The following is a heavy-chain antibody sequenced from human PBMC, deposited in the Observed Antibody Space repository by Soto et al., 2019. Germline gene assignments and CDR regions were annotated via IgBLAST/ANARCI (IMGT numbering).Heavy chain of an antibody. CDR1: GYTFTVYW. J-gene: IGHJ6*02. V-gene: IGHV5-10-1*01. CDR2: IDPSDSST. CDR3: ARLGHDYSNSGMDV. D-gene: IGHD4-4*01. Sequence: PGESLKISCKGSGYTFTVYWINWVRQMPGKGLEWMGKIDPSDSSTNYSPSYSPSFQGHVTISTDKSITTAYLQWSSLKASDTAIHYCARLGHDYSNSGMDVWGQGTTVTVSS.